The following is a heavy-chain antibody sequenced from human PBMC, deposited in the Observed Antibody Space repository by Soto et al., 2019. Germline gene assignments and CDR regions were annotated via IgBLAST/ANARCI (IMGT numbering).Heavy chain of an antibody. V-gene: IGHV3-64D*06. D-gene: IGHD3-3*01. CDR3: VRSGLNYDFWSGYTPTSYYYGMDV. CDR1: GFTFSSYA. Sequence: AGGSLRLSCSASGFTFSSYAMHWVRQAPGKGLEYVSAISSNGGSTYYADSVKGRFTISRDNSKNTLYLQISSLRAEDTAVYYCVRSGLNYDFWSGYTPTSYYYGMDVWGQGTTVTVSS. CDR2: ISSNGGST. J-gene: IGHJ6*02.